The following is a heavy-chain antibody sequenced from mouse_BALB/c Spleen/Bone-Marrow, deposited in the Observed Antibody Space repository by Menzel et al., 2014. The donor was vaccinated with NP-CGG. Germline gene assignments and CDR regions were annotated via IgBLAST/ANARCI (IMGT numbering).Heavy chain of an antibody. CDR1: GFHIKETY. J-gene: IGHJ1*01. CDR2: IDPANGNT. Sequence: GQLQQFGGELVKPGASGKLFCTAPGFHIKETYMHWVEQRAEKGPEGVGRIDPANGNTKYDPKFQGKATITADTSSNTAYLQLSSLTSEDTAVYYCASYRYGWYFDVWGAGTTVTVSS. CDR3: ASYRYGWYFDV. D-gene: IGHD2-14*01. V-gene: IGHV14-3*02.